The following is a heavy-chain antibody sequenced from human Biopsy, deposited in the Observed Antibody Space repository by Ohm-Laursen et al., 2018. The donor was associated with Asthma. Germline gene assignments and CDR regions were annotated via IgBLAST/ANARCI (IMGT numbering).Heavy chain of an antibody. CDR2: VSHTGST. CDR3: ARLADCSGGACYSYGWFDP. Sequence: TLSLTCPVSGGSIRSHDWTWIRLPPGKGLEYIGDVSHTGSTNYNPSLKSRVTTSLDTSKSQFSLRLTSVTPADTAVYYCARLADCSGGACYSYGWFDPWGQGTRVTVSS. J-gene: IGHJ5*02. V-gene: IGHV4-59*11. D-gene: IGHD2-15*01. CDR1: GGSIRSHD.